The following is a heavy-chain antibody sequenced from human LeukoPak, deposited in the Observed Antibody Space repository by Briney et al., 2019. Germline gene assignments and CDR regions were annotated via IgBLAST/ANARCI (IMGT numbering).Heavy chain of an antibody. Sequence: GGSLRLSCAASGFTFSSYAMSWVRQAPGKGLEWVSAISGSGGSTYYADSVKGQFTISRDNSKNTLYLQMNSLRAEDTAVYYCAKVTTAMGLLGYWGQGTLVTVSS. V-gene: IGHV3-23*01. CDR3: AKVTTAMGLLGY. CDR2: ISGSGGST. D-gene: IGHD5-18*01. J-gene: IGHJ4*02. CDR1: GFTFSSYA.